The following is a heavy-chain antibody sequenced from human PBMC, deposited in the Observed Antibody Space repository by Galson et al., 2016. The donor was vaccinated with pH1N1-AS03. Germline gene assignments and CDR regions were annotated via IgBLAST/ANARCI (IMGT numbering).Heavy chain of an antibody. V-gene: IGHV4-39*07. CDR2: SYYSGST. J-gene: IGHJ5*01. CDR3: ARFPPDSGWSRWADS. D-gene: IGHD6-19*01. CDR1: GGSVSSNSYY. Sequence: ETLSLTCTVSGGSVSSNSYYWGWIRQSPGRGLEWIGSSYYSGSTYYNQSLKSRVTMSIDTTKNHFSLILRSVTAADTAMFYCARFPPDSGWSRWADSWGQGTLVTVSS.